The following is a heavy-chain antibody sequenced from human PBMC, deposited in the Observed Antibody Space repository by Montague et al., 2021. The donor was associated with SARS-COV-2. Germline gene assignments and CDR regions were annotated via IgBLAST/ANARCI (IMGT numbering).Heavy chain of an antibody. CDR3: ARESGNDDYIFGFDY. CDR2: ISSRSKYI. V-gene: IGHV3-21*01. Sequence: SLRLSCAASGFIFGTYSMTWVRQAPGKGLEWVSSISSRSKYIFYADSVRGRFTISRDNAKNSLSLQMNSLRAEDTAVYFCARESGNDDYIFGFDYWGQGTLVTVSS. CDR1: GFIFGTYS. J-gene: IGHJ4*02. D-gene: IGHD3-3*02.